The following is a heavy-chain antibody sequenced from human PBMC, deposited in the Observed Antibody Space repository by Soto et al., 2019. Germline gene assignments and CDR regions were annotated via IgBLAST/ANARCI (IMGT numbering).Heavy chain of an antibody. CDR3: ARHQGSPGYYYGMDV. Sequence: GESLKISCKGSGYRFTTYWIDWVRQKPGKGLEWMGIIYPGDSDTKYSPSFQGQVTISADKSINTAYLELSSLQASDTAMYFCARHQGSPGYYYGMDVWGQGTTVTVSS. V-gene: IGHV5-51*01. J-gene: IGHJ6*02. D-gene: IGHD6-19*01. CDR2: IYPGDSDT. CDR1: GYRFTTYW.